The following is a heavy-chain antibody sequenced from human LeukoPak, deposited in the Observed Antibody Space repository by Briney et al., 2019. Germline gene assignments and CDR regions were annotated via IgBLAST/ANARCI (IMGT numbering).Heavy chain of an antibody. D-gene: IGHD6-13*01. J-gene: IGHJ5*02. Sequence: SETLSLTCTVSGGSISSSSYYWGWIRQPPGRGLEWIGSIYYSGSTYYNPSLKSRVTISVDTSKNQFSLKLSSVTAADTALYYCAKAPGYSSSWYPGWFDPWGQGTLVTVSS. V-gene: IGHV4-39*07. CDR3: AKAPGYSSSWYPGWFDP. CDR1: GGSISSSSYY. CDR2: IYYSGST.